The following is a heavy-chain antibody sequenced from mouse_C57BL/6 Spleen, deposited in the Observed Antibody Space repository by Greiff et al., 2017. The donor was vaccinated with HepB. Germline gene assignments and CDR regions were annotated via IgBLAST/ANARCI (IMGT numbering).Heavy chain of an antibody. CDR2: INYDGSST. CDR3: ARETGTGAWFAY. V-gene: IGHV5-16*01. D-gene: IGHD4-1*01. Sequence: EVQLVESEGGLVQPGSSMKLSCTASGFTFSDYYMAWVRQVPEKGLEWVANINYDGSSTYYLDSLKSRFIISRDNAKNILYLQMSSLKSEDTATYYCARETGTGAWFAYWGQGTLVTVSA. J-gene: IGHJ3*01. CDR1: GFTFSDYY.